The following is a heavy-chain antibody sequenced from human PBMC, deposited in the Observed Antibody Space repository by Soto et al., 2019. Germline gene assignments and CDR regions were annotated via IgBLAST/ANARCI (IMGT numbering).Heavy chain of an antibody. CDR2: IGGSGTNR. J-gene: IGHJ4*02. CDR3: AKVSSSGDYEVFDY. CDR1: GFIFTSYS. V-gene: IGHV3-23*01. Sequence: PGGALRLSCAASGFIFTSYSMTWVRQAPGKGLEWVSVIGGSGTNRKYADSVKGRFTVSRDNSKNTIYLQMNSLRAEDTAMYYCAKVSSSGDYEVFDYWGQGTLVTVSS. D-gene: IGHD3-22*01.